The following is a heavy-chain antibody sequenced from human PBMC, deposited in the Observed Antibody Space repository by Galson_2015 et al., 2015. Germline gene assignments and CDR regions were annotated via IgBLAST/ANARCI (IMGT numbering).Heavy chain of an antibody. CDR3: ARADRITIFGVASIDY. J-gene: IGHJ4*02. D-gene: IGHD3-3*01. V-gene: IGHV1-18*01. CDR2: ISAYNGNT. Sequence: SVKVSCKAYGYTFTSYGISWARQAPGQGLEWMGWISAYNGNTNYAQKLQGRVTMTTDTSTSTAYMELRSLRSDDTAVYYCARADRITIFGVASIDYWGQGTLVTVSS. CDR1: GYTFTSYG.